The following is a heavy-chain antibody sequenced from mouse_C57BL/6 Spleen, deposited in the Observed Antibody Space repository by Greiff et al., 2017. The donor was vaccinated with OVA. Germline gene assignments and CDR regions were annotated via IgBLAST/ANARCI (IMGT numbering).Heavy chain of an antibody. Sequence: VQLKESGAELVKPGASVKLSCTASGFNIKDYYMHWVKQRTEQGLEWIGRIDPEDGETKYAPKFQGKATITADTSSNTAYLQLSSLTSEDTAVYYCAGSTFTTVVSKAYWGQGTLVTVSA. CDR2: IDPEDGET. V-gene: IGHV14-2*01. CDR1: GFNIKDYY. CDR3: AGSTFTTVVSKAY. J-gene: IGHJ3*01. D-gene: IGHD1-1*01.